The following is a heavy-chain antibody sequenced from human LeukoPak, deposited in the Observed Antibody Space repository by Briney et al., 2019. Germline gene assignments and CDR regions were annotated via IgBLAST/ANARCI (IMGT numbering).Heavy chain of an antibody. V-gene: IGHV4-59*01. CDR3: ARQLWFGEYIDY. CDR2: IYYSGST. CDR1: GGSISSYY. D-gene: IGHD3-10*01. J-gene: IGHJ4*02. Sequence: SETLSLTCTVSGGSISSYYWSWIRQPPGKGLEWIGYIYYSGSTNYNPSLKSRVTISVDTSKNQFSLKLSSVTAADTAVYYCARQLWFGEYIDYWGQGTLVTVSS.